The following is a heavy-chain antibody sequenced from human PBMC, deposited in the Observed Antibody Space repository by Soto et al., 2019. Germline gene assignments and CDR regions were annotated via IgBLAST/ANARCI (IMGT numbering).Heavy chain of an antibody. Sequence: QVQLVQSGAEVKKPGASVKVSCKASGYTFTSYGISWVRQAPGQGLEWMGWISAYSGNTNYAQKLQGRVTMTTDTSTSTGYMEVRSLRSDDTAVYFCAGRTGGAMVRGVIRYFDYWGQGTLVTVSS. V-gene: IGHV1-18*01. D-gene: IGHD3-10*01. J-gene: IGHJ4*02. CDR1: GYTFTSYG. CDR3: AGRTGGAMVRGVIRYFDY. CDR2: ISAYSGNT.